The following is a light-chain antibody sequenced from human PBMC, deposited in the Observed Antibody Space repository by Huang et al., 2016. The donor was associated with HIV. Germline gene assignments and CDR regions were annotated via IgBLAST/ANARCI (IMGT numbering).Light chain of an antibody. CDR2: VAS. CDR1: QSVSSN. J-gene: IGKJ1*01. Sequence: EIVMTQSPATLSVSPGERATLSCRASQSVSSNLAGYQQKPGQAPRHIISVASTRVTGIPGRFRGSGFGTEFTLTISSLQSEDCAVYYCQQYNNWPPTFGQGTKVEIK. CDR3: QQYNNWPPT. V-gene: IGKV3-15*01.